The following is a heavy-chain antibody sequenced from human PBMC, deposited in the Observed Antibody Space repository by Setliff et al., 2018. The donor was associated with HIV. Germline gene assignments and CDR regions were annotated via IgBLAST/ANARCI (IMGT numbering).Heavy chain of an antibody. D-gene: IGHD2-15*01. J-gene: IGHJ5*02. CDR3: ARVRYCSGGSCYGGEYWFDP. Sequence: ASVKVSCKASGYTFTGYYMHWVRQAPGQGLEWMGWINPNNGGKNYAQKLQGRVTRTRDTSISTAYMELSRLRSDDTAVYYCARVRYCSGGSCYGGEYWFDPWGQGTLVTVSS. CDR2: INPNNGGK. CDR1: GYTFTGYY. V-gene: IGHV1-2*02.